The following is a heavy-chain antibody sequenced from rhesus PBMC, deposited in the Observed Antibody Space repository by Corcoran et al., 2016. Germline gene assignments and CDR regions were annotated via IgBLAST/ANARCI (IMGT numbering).Heavy chain of an antibody. CDR1: GLPFSRCW. Sequence: VQLVESGGGLVQTGGSLRLSCAASGLPFSRCWSYWVRQATGKGLEWVSRISSDGSSTSYADSVKGRFTISRENAKNSLYLQMNSLRAEDTAVYYCTTGGLHWGQGVLVTVSS. V-gene: IGHV3-119*01. CDR3: TTGGLH. CDR2: ISSDGSST. J-gene: IGHJ4*01. D-gene: IGHD6-25*01.